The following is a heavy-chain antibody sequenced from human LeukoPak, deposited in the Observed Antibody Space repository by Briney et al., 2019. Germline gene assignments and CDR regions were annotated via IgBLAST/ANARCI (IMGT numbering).Heavy chain of an antibody. CDR2: LKQDGGEK. Sequence: PGGSLRLSCPASGFIFSSYWMNWVRQAPGKGLEWVANLKQDGGEKYYVDSVKGRFTISRDNAKNSLYLQMNSLRAEDTAVYYCARGGDYSDYWGQGTLVTVSS. D-gene: IGHD4-17*01. J-gene: IGHJ4*02. CDR1: GFIFSSYW. V-gene: IGHV3-7*01. CDR3: ARGGDYSDY.